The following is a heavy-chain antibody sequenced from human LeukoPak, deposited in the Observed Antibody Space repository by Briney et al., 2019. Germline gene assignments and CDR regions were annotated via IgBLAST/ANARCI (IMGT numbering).Heavy chain of an antibody. CDR3: ARDHSSSSRASDY. CDR2: ISGYNGHT. CDR1: GYTFTSYG. J-gene: IGHJ4*02. Sequence: ASVKVSCKTSGYTFTSYGLSWVRQAPGQGLEWMGWISGYNGHTNYAQKLQGRVTMTTDTSTSTVYMELRSLRFDDTAVYYCARDHSSSSRASDYWGRGTLVTVSS. V-gene: IGHV1-18*01. D-gene: IGHD6-6*01.